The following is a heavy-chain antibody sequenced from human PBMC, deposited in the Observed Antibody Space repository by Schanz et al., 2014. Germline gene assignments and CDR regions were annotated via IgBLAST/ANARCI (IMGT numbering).Heavy chain of an antibody. CDR1: GFTVNTNY. J-gene: IGHJ3*02. CDR3: ARENLNWEAFDI. CDR2: TSNDGSFT. D-gene: IGHD7-27*01. V-gene: IGHV3-11*05. Sequence: QVQLVESGGGLVKPGGSLRLSCAVSGFTVNTNYMSWVRQAPGKGLEWVSRTSNDGSFTTFADSVKGRFTISRDNAKNSLYLEMTSLRGEDTAVYYCARENLNWEAFDIWGQGTVVTVSS.